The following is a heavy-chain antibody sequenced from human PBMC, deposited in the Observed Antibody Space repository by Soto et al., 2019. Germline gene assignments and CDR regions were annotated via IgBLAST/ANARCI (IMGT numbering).Heavy chain of an antibody. V-gene: IGHV3-30*18. CDR3: AKDPSISSSWGTDY. CDR1: GFTFSSYG. CDR2: ISYDGSNK. D-gene: IGHD6-13*01. Sequence: QVQLVESGGGVVQPGRSPRLSCAASGFTFSSYGMHWVRQAPGKGLEWVAVISYDGSNKYYADSVKGRFTISRDNSKNTLYLQMNSLRAEDTAVYYCAKDPSISSSWGTDYWGQGTLVTVSS. J-gene: IGHJ4*02.